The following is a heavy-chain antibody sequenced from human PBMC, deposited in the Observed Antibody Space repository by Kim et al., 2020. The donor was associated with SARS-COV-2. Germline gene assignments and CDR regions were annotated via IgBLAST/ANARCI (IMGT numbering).Heavy chain of an antibody. CDR3: ARDHFFPTMRLDP. V-gene: IGHV4-59*01. J-gene: IGHJ5*02. Sequence: YNPSLKSRVTISVDTSKNQFSLKLSSVTAADTAVYYCARDHFFPTMRLDPWGQGTLVTVSS. D-gene: IGHD3-3*02.